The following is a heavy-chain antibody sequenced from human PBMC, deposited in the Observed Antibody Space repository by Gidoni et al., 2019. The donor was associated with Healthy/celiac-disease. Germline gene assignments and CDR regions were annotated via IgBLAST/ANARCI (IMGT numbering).Heavy chain of an antibody. CDR3: ARDQGLETTSSNWFDP. CDR2: IYHSGST. CDR1: GCSISSSNW. V-gene: IGHV4-4*02. D-gene: IGHD1-1*01. J-gene: IGHJ5*02. Sequence: VSGCSISSSNWWSWVRQPPGKGLEWIGEIYHSGSTNYNPSLKSRVTISVDKSKNQFSLKLSSVTAADTAVYYCARDQGLETTSSNWFDPWGQGTLVTVSS.